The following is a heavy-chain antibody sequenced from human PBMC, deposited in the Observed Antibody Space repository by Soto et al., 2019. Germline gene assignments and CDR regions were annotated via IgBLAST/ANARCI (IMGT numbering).Heavy chain of an antibody. D-gene: IGHD6-19*01. V-gene: IGHV3-30*18. Sequence: VQLVESGGGVVQPGRSLRLSCAASGFTFSDYAMHWVRQAPGKGLEWVAVVSHDGRNTHYADSVKGRFTISRDSSKNTVSLEMTSLRAEATAVSYCAKGGRQWLVPSDFNYWGQGALVTVSS. CDR2: VSHDGRNT. CDR1: GFTFSDYA. J-gene: IGHJ4*02. CDR3: AKGGRQWLVPSDFNY.